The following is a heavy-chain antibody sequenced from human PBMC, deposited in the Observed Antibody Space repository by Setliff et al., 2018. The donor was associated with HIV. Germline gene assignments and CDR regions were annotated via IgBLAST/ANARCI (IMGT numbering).Heavy chain of an antibody. J-gene: IGHJ4*02. CDR2: INGDESST. V-gene: IGHV3-74*01. CDR1: GFTFTDYW. D-gene: IGHD1-20*01. Sequence: GGSLRLSCAASGFTFTDYWMHWVRQAPGKGLVWVSRINGDESSTTYADSVRGRFTISRDNAENTLYLQMNGLRAEDTAVYYCARGGSYNWNYLGYWGQGALVTVSS. CDR3: ARGGSYNWNYLGY.